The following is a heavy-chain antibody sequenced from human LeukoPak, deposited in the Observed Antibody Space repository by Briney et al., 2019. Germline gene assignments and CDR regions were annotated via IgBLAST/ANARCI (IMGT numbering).Heavy chain of an antibody. J-gene: IGHJ4*02. D-gene: IGHD3-16*02. V-gene: IGHV4-38-2*01. CDR1: GYSISSGYY. CDR2: IYHSGST. CDR3: ARHITFGGVIVLFHY. Sequence: SESLSLTCAVYGYSISSGYYWGWIRQPPGKGLEWIGSIYHSGSTYYNPSLKSRVTISVDTSKNQFSLKLSSVAPADTSVYYCARHITFGGVIVLFHYWGQGTLVTVSS.